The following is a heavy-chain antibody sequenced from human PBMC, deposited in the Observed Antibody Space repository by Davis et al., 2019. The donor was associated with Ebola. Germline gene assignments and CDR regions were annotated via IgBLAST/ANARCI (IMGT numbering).Heavy chain of an antibody. D-gene: IGHD3-16*01. CDR1: GFTFSSYS. CDR2: ISSSSSYI. Sequence: GESLKISCAASGFTFSSYSMNSVRQAPGKGLEWVSSISSSSSYIYYADSVKGRFTISRDNAKNSLYLQMNSLRAEDTAVYYCARDRGSPLRTRGHDYWGQGTLVTVSS. CDR3: ARDRGSPLRTRGHDY. J-gene: IGHJ4*02. V-gene: IGHV3-21*01.